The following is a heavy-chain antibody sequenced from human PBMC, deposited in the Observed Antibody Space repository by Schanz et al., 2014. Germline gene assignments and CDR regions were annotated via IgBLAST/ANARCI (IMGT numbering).Heavy chain of an antibody. V-gene: IGHV1-69*04. CDR2: IIPSLGLA. D-gene: IGHD4-17*01. CDR3: ARGYGDSPTDF. CDR1: GGTFSSFG. Sequence: QLQLVQSGAEVKKPGSSVKVSCKASGGTFSSFGINWVRQAPGQGLEWMGRIIPSLGLAKYEQKFQDKVTITADRSTSTAYMELSSLRSEDTAVYYCARGYGDSPTDFWGQGTLVTVSS. J-gene: IGHJ4*02.